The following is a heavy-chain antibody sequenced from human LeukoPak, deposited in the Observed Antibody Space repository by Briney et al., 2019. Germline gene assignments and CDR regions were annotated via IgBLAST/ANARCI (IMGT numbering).Heavy chain of an antibody. D-gene: IGHD3-3*01. Sequence: PSETLSLTCGASGGSFSGSYWGWIRQPPGKGLEWIGEINLSGSTNYNSSLTSRATISLDTSKNQFSLNLRSVTTADTAVYYCARVSISLFGVVTAHFDSWGQGTLVAVSS. V-gene: IGHV4-34*01. CDR3: ARVSISLFGVVTAHFDS. J-gene: IGHJ4*02. CDR1: GGSFSGSY. CDR2: INLSGST.